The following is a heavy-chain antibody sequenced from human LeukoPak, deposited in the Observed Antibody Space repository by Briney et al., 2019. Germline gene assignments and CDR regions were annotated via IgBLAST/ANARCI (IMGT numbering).Heavy chain of an antibody. V-gene: IGHV4-4*02. CDR1: GGSISSSNW. Sequence: PSETLSLTCAVSGGSISSSNWGRWVRQPPGKGLEWIGEIYHSGSTNYNPSLKSRVTISVDKSKNQFSLKLSSVTAADTAVYYCARTFSGGSCYGYWGQGTLVTVSS. D-gene: IGHD2-15*01. J-gene: IGHJ4*02. CDR3: ARTFSGGSCYGY. CDR2: IYHSGST.